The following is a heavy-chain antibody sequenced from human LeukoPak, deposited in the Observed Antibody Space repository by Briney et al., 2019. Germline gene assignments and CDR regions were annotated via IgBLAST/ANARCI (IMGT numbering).Heavy chain of an antibody. CDR2: IYYSGST. CDR3: ARDHRVTPGAFDI. CDR1: SGSINSYY. J-gene: IGHJ3*02. V-gene: IGHV4-59*01. D-gene: IGHD4-23*01. Sequence: PSETLSLTCTVSSGSINSYYWSWIRQPPGKGLEWIGYIYYSGSTNYNPSLKSRVTISVDTSKNQFSLKLSSVTAADTAVYYCARDHRVTPGAFDIWGQGTMVTVSS.